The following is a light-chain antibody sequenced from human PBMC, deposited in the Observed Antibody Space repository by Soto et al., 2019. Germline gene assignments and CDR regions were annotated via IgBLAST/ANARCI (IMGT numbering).Light chain of an antibody. Sequence: QSALTQPASVSGSPGQSSTLSCTGTSSDVGGYNYVSWYQQHPGKAPKLMIYDVSNRPSGVSNRFSGSKSGNTASLTISGLQAEGEADYYCSSYTSSSTLVFGGGTKVTVL. CDR3: SSYTSSSTLV. CDR2: DVS. J-gene: IGLJ2*01. CDR1: SSDVGGYNY. V-gene: IGLV2-14*01.